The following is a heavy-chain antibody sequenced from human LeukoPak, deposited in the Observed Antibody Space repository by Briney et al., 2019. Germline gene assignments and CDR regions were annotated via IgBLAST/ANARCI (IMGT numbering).Heavy chain of an antibody. V-gene: IGHV3-21*01. CDR3: ARDLRSGENDC. D-gene: IGHD3-3*01. J-gene: IGHJ4*02. Sequence: PGGSLRLSCAASGFTLSSYSMNWVRQAPGKGLEWVSSISSSSSYIYYADSVKGRFTISRDNAKNSLYLQMNSLRAEDTAVYYCARDLRSGENDCWGQGTLVTVSS. CDR2: ISSSSSYI. CDR1: GFTLSSYS.